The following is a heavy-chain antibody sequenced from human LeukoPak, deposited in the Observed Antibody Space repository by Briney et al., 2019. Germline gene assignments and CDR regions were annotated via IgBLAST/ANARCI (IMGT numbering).Heavy chain of an antibody. J-gene: IGHJ6*02. D-gene: IGHD6-13*01. CDR1: GYTFTGYY. CDR3: ARRGIAAAGVPDYYYAMDV. CDR2: INPNSGGT. Sequence: ASVKVSRKASGYTFTGYYVHLVRQAPGQGLEWMGWINPNSGGTNYAQKFEGRVTMTRDTSISTAYMELSRLRSDDTAVYYCARRGIAAAGVPDYYYAMDVWGQGTTVTVSS. V-gene: IGHV1-2*02.